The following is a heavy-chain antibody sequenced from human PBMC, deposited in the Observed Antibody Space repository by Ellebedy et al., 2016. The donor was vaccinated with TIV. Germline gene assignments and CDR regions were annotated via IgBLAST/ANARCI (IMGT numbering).Heavy chain of an antibody. J-gene: IGHJ5*02. V-gene: IGHV4-61*01. CDR3: AKYMPIREDFEP. D-gene: IGHD3-9*01. CDR2: TYSSGST. CDR1: GGSVSSGSFL. Sequence: SETLSLTXTVSGGSVSSGSFLWSWIRQSPGKGLEWIGYTYSSGSTNYNPSLNSRVSISVNTSKNQFSLRLSFVTAADTPVYYCAKYMPIREDFEPWGQGTLVTVSS.